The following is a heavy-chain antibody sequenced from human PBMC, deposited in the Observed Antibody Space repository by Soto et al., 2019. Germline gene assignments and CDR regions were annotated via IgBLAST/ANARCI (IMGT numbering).Heavy chain of an antibody. CDR3: ARDGGYSGYDSLWADY. V-gene: IGHV3-48*03. J-gene: IGHJ4*02. CDR1: GFTFSSYE. Sequence: EVQLVESGGGLVQPGGSLRLSCAASGFTFSSYEMNWVRQAPGKGLEWVSYISSSSSYIYYADSVKGRFTISRDNAKNSLYLQMNSLRAEDTAVYYCARDGGYSGYDSLWADYWGQGTLVTVSS. D-gene: IGHD5-12*01. CDR2: ISSSSSYI.